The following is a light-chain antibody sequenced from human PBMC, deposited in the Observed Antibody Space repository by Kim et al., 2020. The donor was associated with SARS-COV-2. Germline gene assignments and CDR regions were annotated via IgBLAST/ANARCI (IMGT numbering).Light chain of an antibody. CDR2: DAS. J-gene: IGKJ2*01. Sequence: DIQMTQSQSSLSASVGDRVTITCQASQDISNYLNWYQQKPGKAPKLLIYDASNLETGVPSRFSGSGSGTDFTFTISSLQPEDIATYYCQQYDNLPRYTFGQGTKLEI. CDR3: QQYDNLPRYT. CDR1: QDISNY. V-gene: IGKV1-33*01.